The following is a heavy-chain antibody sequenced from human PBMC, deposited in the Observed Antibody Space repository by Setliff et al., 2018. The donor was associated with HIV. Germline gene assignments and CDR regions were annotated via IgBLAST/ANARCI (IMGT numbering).Heavy chain of an antibody. V-gene: IGHV1-8*01. CDR3: ARGWGLWFGQLSILPLDP. D-gene: IGHD3-10*01. CDR2: LTPHSGDT. J-gene: IGHJ5*02. Sequence: CKAYGYTFLNYDINWLRQAPGQGLEWMGRLTPHSGDTISADRFQGRLVMTTNTSTTTAFMELSSLRSDDTALYFCARGWGLWFGQLSILPLDPWGQGTLVTVSS. CDR1: GYTFLNYD.